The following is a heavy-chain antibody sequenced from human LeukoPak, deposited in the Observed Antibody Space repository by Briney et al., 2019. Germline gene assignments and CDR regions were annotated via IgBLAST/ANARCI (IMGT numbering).Heavy chain of an antibody. Sequence: GGSLRLSCGGSGFTFSSYAMSWVRQAPGKGLEWVSAISGSGTDTFYANSVKGRFTISRDNPKNTLYMQMNSLRAEDTAVYYCAKGGGSSCYSLSDYWGQGTLVTVSS. CDR2: ISGSGTDT. J-gene: IGHJ4*02. D-gene: IGHD2-15*01. CDR3: AKGGGSSCYSLSDY. V-gene: IGHV3-23*01. CDR1: GFTFSSYA.